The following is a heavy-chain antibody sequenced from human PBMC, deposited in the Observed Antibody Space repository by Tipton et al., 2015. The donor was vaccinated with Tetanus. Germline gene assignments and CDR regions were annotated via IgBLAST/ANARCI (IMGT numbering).Heavy chain of an antibody. J-gene: IGHJ4*02. D-gene: IGHD2/OR15-2a*01. CDR1: RGSLRGGDYH. CDR3: ARGTFYAFDF. CDR2: ISSSGRT. Sequence: TLSLTCTVSRGSLRGGDYHWSWIRQPPGEGLEWLAYISSSGRTNSNYFLKSPITTSQDTSKNQFSLKLTSVTAADTAIYYCARGTFYAFDFWGQGVQVTVSS. V-gene: IGHV4-61*08.